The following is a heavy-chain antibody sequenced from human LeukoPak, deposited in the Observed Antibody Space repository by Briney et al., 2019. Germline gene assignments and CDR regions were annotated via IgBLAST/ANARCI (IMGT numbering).Heavy chain of an antibody. D-gene: IGHD6-19*01. J-gene: IGHJ4*02. CDR3: ARAVSGSPGY. V-gene: IGHV3-48*02. CDR2: ISSSSDTI. CDR1: GFTFSSYA. Sequence: GGSLRLSCAASGFTFSSYAMTWVRQAPGEGLEWVSYISSSSDTIYYADSVKGRFTISRDNAKNSLYLQMNSLRDEDTAVYYCARAVSGSPGYWGQGTLVTVSS.